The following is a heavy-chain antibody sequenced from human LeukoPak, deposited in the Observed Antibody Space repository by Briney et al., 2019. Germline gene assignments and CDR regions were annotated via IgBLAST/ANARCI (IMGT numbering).Heavy chain of an antibody. CDR3: ARDRDCSSTSCYKGDWFDP. Sequence: PSETLSLTCTVSGGSLSSYYWSWIRQPAGKGLEWIGRIYTSGSTNYNPSLKSRVTMSVDTSKNQFSLKLSSVTAADTAVYYCARDRDCSSTSCYKGDWFDPWGQGTLVTVSS. J-gene: IGHJ5*02. CDR1: GGSLSSYY. CDR2: IYTSGST. D-gene: IGHD2-2*02. V-gene: IGHV4-4*07.